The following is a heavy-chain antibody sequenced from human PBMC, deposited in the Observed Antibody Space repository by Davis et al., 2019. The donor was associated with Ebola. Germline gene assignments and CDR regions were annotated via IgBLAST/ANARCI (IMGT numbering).Heavy chain of an antibody. D-gene: IGHD4/OR15-4a*01. CDR1: GGSFSGYY. J-gene: IGHJ4*02. V-gene: IGHV4-34*01. CDR3: ASDYGSGFFDY. CDR2: INHSGST. Sequence: SETLSLTCAVYGGSFSGYYWSWIRQPPGKGLEWIGEINHSGSTNYNPSLKSRVTISVDTSKNQFSPRLNSVTAADTALYYCASDYGSGFFDYWGQGTLVTVSS.